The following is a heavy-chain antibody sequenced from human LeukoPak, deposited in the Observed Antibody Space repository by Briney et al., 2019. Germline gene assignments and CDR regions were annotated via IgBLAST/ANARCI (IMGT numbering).Heavy chain of an antibody. V-gene: IGHV3-21*01. J-gene: IGHJ5*02. CDR3: ARSWVTIFGVVVNWFDP. CDR2: ISSSSSYI. Sequence: GGSLRLSCAASGFTFSSYSMNWVRQAPGKGLEWVSSISSSSSYIYYADSVKGRFTISRDNAKNSLYLQMNSLRAEDTAVYYCARSWVTIFGVVVNWFDPWGQETLVTVSS. D-gene: IGHD3-3*01. CDR1: GFTFSSYS.